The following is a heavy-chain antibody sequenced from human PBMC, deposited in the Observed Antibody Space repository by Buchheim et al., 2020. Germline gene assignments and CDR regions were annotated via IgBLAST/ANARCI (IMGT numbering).Heavy chain of an antibody. CDR3: AKAMDLSGTTFSFLDY. J-gene: IGHJ4*02. Sequence: QVQLVESGGGVVQPGRSLRLSCAASGFTFSSYGMHWVRQAPGKGLEWVAVISYDGSNKYYADSVTGRFTISRDNSKNTLYLQMNSLRAEDTAVYYCAKAMDLSGTTFSFLDYWGQGTL. D-gene: IGHD1-1*01. CDR1: GFTFSSYG. CDR2: ISYDGSNK. V-gene: IGHV3-30*18.